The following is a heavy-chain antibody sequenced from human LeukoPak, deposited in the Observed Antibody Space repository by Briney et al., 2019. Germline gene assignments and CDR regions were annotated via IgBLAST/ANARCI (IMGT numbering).Heavy chain of an antibody. D-gene: IGHD3-16*02. V-gene: IGHV1-69*13. CDR3: ARDRQGTFGGVIVTPYDAFDI. J-gene: IGHJ3*02. Sequence: ASVKVSCKASGGTFSSYAISWVRQAPGQGLEWMGGIIPIFGTANYAQKFQGRVTITADESTSTAYMELSSLRSEDTAVYYCARDRQGTFGGVIVTPYDAFDIWGQGTMVTVSS. CDR1: GGTFSSYA. CDR2: IIPIFGTA.